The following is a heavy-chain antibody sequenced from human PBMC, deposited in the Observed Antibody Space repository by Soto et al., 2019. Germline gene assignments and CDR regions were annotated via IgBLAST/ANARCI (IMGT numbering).Heavy chain of an antibody. V-gene: IGHV1-69*13. CDR1: GGTFSSYA. CDR3: ATRRGFGVVTYFEY. J-gene: IGHJ4*02. D-gene: IGHD3-3*01. Sequence: SVKVSCKASGGTFSSYAISWVRQAPGQGLEWMGGIIPIFGTANYAQKFQGRVTITADESTSTAYMELSSLRSEDTAVYYCATRRGFGVVTYFEYWGQGTLVTVS. CDR2: IIPIFGTA.